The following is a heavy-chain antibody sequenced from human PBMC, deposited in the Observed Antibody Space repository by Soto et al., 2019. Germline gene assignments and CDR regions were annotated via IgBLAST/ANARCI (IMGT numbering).Heavy chain of an antibody. Sequence: GASVKVSCKASGGTFSSYAISWVRQAPGQGLEWMGGIIPIFGTANYAQKFQGRVTITADESTSTAYMELSSLRSEDTAVYYCARAPRNYYDSSGSDEYWGQGTLVTVSS. CDR1: GGTFSSYA. D-gene: IGHD3-22*01. CDR2: IIPIFGTA. J-gene: IGHJ4*02. V-gene: IGHV1-69*13. CDR3: ARAPRNYYDSSGSDEY.